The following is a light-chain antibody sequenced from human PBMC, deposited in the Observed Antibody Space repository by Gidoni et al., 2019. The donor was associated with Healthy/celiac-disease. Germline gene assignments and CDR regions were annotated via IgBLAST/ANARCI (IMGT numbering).Light chain of an antibody. J-gene: IGKJ1*01. CDR3: QQSYSTLTWT. Sequence: DLQMTQSPSSLSASVGDRVTITCRASQSISSYLNWYRQKPWKAPKLLIYAATSLQSGVPSRFSASGSGTDSTLTISSLQPEDFAPYYCQQSYSTLTWTFXXXTKVEIK. CDR1: QSISSY. CDR2: AAT. V-gene: IGKV1-39*01.